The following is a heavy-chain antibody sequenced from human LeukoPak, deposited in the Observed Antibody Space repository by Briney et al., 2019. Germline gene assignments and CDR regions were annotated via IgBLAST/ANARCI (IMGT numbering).Heavy chain of an antibody. CDR1: GGSPCGYY. D-gene: IGHD5-24*01. Sequence: SGTLSLTRAVYGGSPCGYYWSWIPQPPRKGLWCIGGINHSGSTNYNPSLKSRVTISVATSTTQFSLKLSSVTAADTDVYYCASGTPTLWLQCTDPFDYWGQGTLVTVSS. CDR2: INHSGST. V-gene: IGHV4-34*01. CDR3: ASGTPTLWLQCTDPFDY. J-gene: IGHJ4*02.